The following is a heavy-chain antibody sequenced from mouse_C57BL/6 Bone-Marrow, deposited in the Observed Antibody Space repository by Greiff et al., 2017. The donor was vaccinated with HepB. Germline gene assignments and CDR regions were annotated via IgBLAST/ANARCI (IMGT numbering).Heavy chain of an antibody. CDR3: ARNRYYDSLYAMDY. CDR2: IWTGGGT. V-gene: IGHV2-9-1*01. CDR1: GFSLTSYA. J-gene: IGHJ4*01. Sequence: QVQLKQSGPGLVAPSQSLSITCTVSGFSLTSYAISWVRQPPGKGLEWLGVIWTGGGTNYNSALKSRLSISKDNSKSQVFLKMNSLQTDDTARYYCARNRYYDSLYAMDYWGQGTSVTVSS. D-gene: IGHD2-4*01.